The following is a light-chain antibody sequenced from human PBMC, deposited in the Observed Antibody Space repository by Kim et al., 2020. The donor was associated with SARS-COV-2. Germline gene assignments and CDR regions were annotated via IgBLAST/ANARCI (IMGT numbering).Light chain of an antibody. J-gene: IGKJ1*01. CDR2: KTS. V-gene: IGKV1-5*03. CDR3: QQYHTHST. CDR1: QNVNIW. Sequence: ASVGDKVTITCGASQNVNIWLAWYQQKPGQVPKLLIHKTSGLQGGVPSRFSGGGSGTDFTLTISSLQPDDFATYYCQQYHTHSTFGQGTKVDIK.